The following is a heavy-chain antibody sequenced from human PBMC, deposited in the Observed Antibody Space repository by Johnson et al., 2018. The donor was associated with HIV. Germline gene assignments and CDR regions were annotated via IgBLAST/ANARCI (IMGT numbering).Heavy chain of an antibody. V-gene: IGHV3-30-3*01. Sequence: QMLLVESGGGVVQPGRSLRLSCAASGFTFSSYAMHWVRQAPGKGLDWVAVISYDGSNKYYADSVKGRFTISRDNAKKSLYLQMSSLKAEDTAVYYCARAPYNWNAGLFGAFDIWGQGTTVTVSS. D-gene: IGHD1-20*01. CDR1: GFTFSSYA. CDR2: ISYDGSNK. CDR3: ARAPYNWNAGLFGAFDI. J-gene: IGHJ3*02.